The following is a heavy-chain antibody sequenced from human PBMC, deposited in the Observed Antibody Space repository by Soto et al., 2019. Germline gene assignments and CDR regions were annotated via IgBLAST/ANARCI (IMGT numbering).Heavy chain of an antibody. J-gene: IGHJ6*03. V-gene: IGHV1-18*01. CDR1: GYTFTSYG. CDR3: ARESARNGLVVAAIARYYYYYYMDV. CDR2: ISAYNGNT. Sequence: ASVKVSCKASGYTFTSYGISWVRQAPGQGLEWMGWISAYNGNTNYAQKLQGRVTITRDTSASTAYMELSSLRSEDTAVYYCARESARNGLVVAAIARYYYYYYMDVWGKGTTVTVSS. D-gene: IGHD2-15*01.